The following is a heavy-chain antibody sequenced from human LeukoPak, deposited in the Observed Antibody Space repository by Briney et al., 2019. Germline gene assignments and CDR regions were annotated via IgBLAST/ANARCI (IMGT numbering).Heavy chain of an antibody. J-gene: IGHJ4*02. CDR1: GYTFTSYG. D-gene: IGHD3-22*01. CDR3: ARAHDYDSSGLIDY. V-gene: IGHV1-18*01. Sequence: GASVKVSCQASGYTFTSYGLSWLRQAPGQGLKWMGWICAYNGNTNYAQKLQGRVTMTTDTSTSTAYMELWSLRSDETAVYYCARAHDYDSSGLIDYWGQGTLVTVSS. CDR2: ICAYNGNT.